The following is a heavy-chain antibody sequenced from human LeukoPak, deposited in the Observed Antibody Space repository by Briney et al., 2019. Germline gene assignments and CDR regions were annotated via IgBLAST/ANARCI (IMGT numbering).Heavy chain of an antibody. J-gene: IGHJ4*02. CDR1: GFTFSSYA. CDR3: ARGAYCSGGSCYSDY. Sequence: PGGSLRLSCAASGFTFSSYAMHWVRQAPGKGLEYVSAISSNGGSTYYANSVKGRFTISRDNSKNTLYLQMGSLRAEDMAVYYCARGAYCSGGSCYSDYWGQGTLVTVSS. V-gene: IGHV3-64*01. D-gene: IGHD2-15*01. CDR2: ISSNGGST.